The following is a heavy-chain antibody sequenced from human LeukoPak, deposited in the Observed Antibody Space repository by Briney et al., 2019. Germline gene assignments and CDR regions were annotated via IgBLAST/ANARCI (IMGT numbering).Heavy chain of an antibody. V-gene: IGHV6-1*01. CDR1: GDSLSSNNAA. CDR2: TYYESKSYN. CDR3: ARYTRSRPYYFDY. D-gene: IGHD6-13*01. J-gene: IGHJ4*02. Sequence: SQTLSLTCALSGDSLSSNNAAWNWVRHSPSRGLEWLGRTYYESKSYNDYVGSVKSRISINPDTSKNQFSLQMNSVTPEDTAVYYCARYTRSRPYYFDYWGQGTLVTVSS.